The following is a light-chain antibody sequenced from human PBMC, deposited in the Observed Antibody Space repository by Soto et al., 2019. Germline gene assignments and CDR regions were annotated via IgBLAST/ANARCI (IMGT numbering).Light chain of an antibody. CDR3: QQYLSHPSCT. J-gene: IGKJ2*02. CDR2: DVY. CDR1: QTLNSW. Sequence: DLQVTQSPSTLSASVGDRVTITCRASQTLNSWLAWYQQKPGKAPKLLIYDVYNLESGVPSRFSGSGSGTEFTLTISSLQPEDFATYYCQQYLSHPSCTFGQGTKLEI. V-gene: IGKV1-5*01.